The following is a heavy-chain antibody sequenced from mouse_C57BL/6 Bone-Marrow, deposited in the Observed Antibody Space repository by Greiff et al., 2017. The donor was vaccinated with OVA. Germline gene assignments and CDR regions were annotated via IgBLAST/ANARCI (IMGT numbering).Heavy chain of an antibody. Sequence: EVKVVESGGGLVQPGGSLKLSCAASGFTFSDYGMAWVRQAPRKGPEWVAFISNLAYSIYYADTVTGRFTISRENAKNTLYLEMSSLRSEDTAMYYCARHNYGSSYVYYAMDYWGQGTSVTVSS. CDR1: GFTFSDYG. D-gene: IGHD1-1*01. J-gene: IGHJ4*01. CDR3: ARHNYGSSYVYYAMDY. V-gene: IGHV5-15*01. CDR2: ISNLAYSI.